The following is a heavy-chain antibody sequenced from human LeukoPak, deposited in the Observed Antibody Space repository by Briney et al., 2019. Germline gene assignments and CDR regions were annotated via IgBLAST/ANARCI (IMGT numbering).Heavy chain of an antibody. CDR2: IWYDGSNK. D-gene: IGHD6-13*01. CDR1: GFTFSSYG. CDR3: ASLGDSSSWYPDDAFDI. V-gene: IGHV3-33*01. Sequence: GGSLRLSCAASGFTFSSYGMHWVRQAPGKGLEWVAVIWYDGSNKYYADSVKGRFTISRDNSKNTLYLQMNSLRAEDTAVYYCASLGDSSSWYPDDAFDIWGQGKMVTVSS. J-gene: IGHJ3*02.